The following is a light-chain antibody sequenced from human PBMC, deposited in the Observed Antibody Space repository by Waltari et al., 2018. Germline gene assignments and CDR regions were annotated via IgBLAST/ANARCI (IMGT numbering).Light chain of an antibody. V-gene: IGLV1-40*01. Sequence: QSVLTQPPSVSGAPGQRVTISCTGSSSNLGAGYDVHWYQHLPGKAPKLRIYGNNHRPSGSPDRFSGSKAGTSASLAITGLRAEDEADYYCQSYDTDVSGSSVVFGGGTKLTVL. CDR1: SSNLGAGYD. CDR2: GNN. J-gene: IGLJ2*01. CDR3: QSYDTDVSGSSVV.